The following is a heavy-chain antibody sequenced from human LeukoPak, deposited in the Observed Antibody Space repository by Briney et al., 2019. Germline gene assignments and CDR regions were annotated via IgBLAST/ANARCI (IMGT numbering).Heavy chain of an antibody. CDR2: FDPEDGET. D-gene: IGHD3-10*01. V-gene: IGHV1-24*01. CDR1: GYTLTELS. J-gene: IGHJ6*02. Sequence: GASVKVSCKVSGYTLTELSMHWVRQAPGKGLEWMGGFDPEDGETIYAQKFQGSVTMTEDTSTDTAYMELSSLRSEDTAVYYCATVSYGSGSYGGYGMDVWGQGTTVTVSS. CDR3: ATVSYGSGSYGGYGMDV.